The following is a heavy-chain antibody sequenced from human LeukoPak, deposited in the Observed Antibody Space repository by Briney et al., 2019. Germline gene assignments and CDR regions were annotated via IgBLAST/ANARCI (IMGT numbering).Heavy chain of an antibody. CDR2: ISSSGSTT. CDR1: GFTFTSYE. J-gene: IGHJ4*02. Sequence: GSLRLSCAASGFTFTSYEMNWVRQAPGKGLEWVSYISSSGSTTYYADSVKGRFTTSRDNAKNSLYLQMNSLRAEDTAVYYCARGEIQLWLRYFDYWGRGTLVTVSS. CDR3: ARGEIQLWLRYFDY. V-gene: IGHV3-48*03. D-gene: IGHD5-18*01.